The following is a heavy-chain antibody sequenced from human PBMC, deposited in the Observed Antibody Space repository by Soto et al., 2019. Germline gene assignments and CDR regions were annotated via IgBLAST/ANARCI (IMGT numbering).Heavy chain of an antibody. CDR1: GYTFTSYD. D-gene: IGHD1-1*01. Sequence: ASVKVSCKASGYTFTSYDINWVRQATGQGLEWMGWMNPNSGNTGYVQKFQGRVTMTRNTSISTAYMELSSLRSEDTAVYYCARTFQTVDAFDIWGQGTMVTVSS. CDR2: MNPNSGNT. J-gene: IGHJ3*02. V-gene: IGHV1-8*01. CDR3: ARTFQTVDAFDI.